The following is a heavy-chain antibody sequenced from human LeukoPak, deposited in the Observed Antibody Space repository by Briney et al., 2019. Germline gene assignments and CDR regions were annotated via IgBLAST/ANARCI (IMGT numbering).Heavy chain of an antibody. D-gene: IGHD6-19*01. CDR1: GFTFTSDA. CDR3: AKCSTYAYTTGWCNWIDP. CDR2: TVSRGTT. V-gene: IGHV3-23*01. J-gene: IGHJ5*02. Sequence: GGSLRLSCVASGFTFTSDAMNWVRQAAGKGLEWVSSTVSRGTTQYADSVKGRFTVSRDTSKNTLYLQMNSLRADDTAVYYCAKCSTYAYTTGWCNWIDPWGQGTLVTVSS.